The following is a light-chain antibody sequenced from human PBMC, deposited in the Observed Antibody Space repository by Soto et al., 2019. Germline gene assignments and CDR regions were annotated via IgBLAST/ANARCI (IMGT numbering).Light chain of an antibody. J-gene: IGKJ2*01. Sequence: DIQTTQSPSTLSASVGDRVTITCRASQSISNWLAWYQQRPGEAPKLLMYDASTLENWVPSRFSGSGSGTEFTLTISGLRPDDFATYYCQQYNTYSYTFGQGTKLEIK. V-gene: IGKV1-5*01. CDR2: DAS. CDR3: QQYNTYSYT. CDR1: QSISNW.